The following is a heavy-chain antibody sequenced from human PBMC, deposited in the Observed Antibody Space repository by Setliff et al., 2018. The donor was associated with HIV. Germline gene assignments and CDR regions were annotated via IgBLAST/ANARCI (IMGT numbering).Heavy chain of an antibody. CDR3: ARRGRQQSDAFDI. Sequence: GASVKVSCKASGYTFTDYYMHWVQQAPGKGLEWMGRVDPEDGETIYAEKFQGRVTITADTSTDTAYMELSSLRSEDTAVYYCARRGRQQSDAFDIWGQGTMGTVSS. CDR1: GYTFTDYY. D-gene: IGHD6-13*01. CDR2: VDPEDGET. J-gene: IGHJ3*02. V-gene: IGHV1-69-2*01.